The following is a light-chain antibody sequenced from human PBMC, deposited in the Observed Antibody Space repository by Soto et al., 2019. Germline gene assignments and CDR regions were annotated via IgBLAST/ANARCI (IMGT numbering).Light chain of an antibody. Sequence: EIVLTQSPAPLSLCPGERATLSCRASQSFVSYLACYQHKPGQAPRLLIYGASNRATDIPCRFSGRGSGTDFTLNISSLDAGDSAVYYCQQRDEGPRTSGQGTKLEIK. J-gene: IGKJ2*01. CDR1: QSFVSY. CDR3: QQRDEGPRT. CDR2: GAS. V-gene: IGKV3-11*01.